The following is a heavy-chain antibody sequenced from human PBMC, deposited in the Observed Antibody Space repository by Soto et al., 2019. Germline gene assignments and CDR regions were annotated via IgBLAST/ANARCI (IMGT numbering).Heavy chain of an antibody. Sequence: PSETLSLTCTVSGGSISSGGYYWSWIRQHPGKGLEWIGYIYYSGSTYYNPSLKSRVTISVDTSKNQFSLKLSSVTAADTAVYYCAVSAGECYDFWSGSNPPGWFDPWRQGTLVTVSS. CDR1: GGSISSGGYY. J-gene: IGHJ5*02. D-gene: IGHD3-3*01. CDR3: AVSAGECYDFWSGSNPPGWFDP. CDR2: IYYSGST. V-gene: IGHV4-31*03.